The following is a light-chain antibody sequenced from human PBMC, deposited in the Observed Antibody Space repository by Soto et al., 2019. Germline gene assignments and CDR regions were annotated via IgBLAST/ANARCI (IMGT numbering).Light chain of an antibody. CDR1: QSISNY. J-gene: IGKJ5*01. CDR3: QQSYSAPIT. V-gene: IGKV1-39*01. Sequence: DIQMTQSPSSLSASVGDRVIITCRASQSISNYLNWYQQKPGKAPKLLIFAASSLQSGVPSRFSGSGSGTNFTLTISSLQPEDFAAYYCQQSYSAPITFGQGTRLDI. CDR2: AAS.